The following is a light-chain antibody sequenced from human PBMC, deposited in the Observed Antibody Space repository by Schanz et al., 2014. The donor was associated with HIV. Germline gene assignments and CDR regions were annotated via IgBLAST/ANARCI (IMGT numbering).Light chain of an antibody. J-gene: IGKJ4*01. V-gene: IGKV3-20*01. CDR2: GAS. CDR3: QQYVTSTRIT. Sequence: EIVLTQSPGTLSLSPGERATLRCRATQVVSSNYLAWYQQKPGLAPRLLIYGASSRATGIPDRFSGSGSGTDFTLTISRLEPEDSAVYYCQQYVTSTRITFGGGTKVEIK. CDR1: QVVSSNY.